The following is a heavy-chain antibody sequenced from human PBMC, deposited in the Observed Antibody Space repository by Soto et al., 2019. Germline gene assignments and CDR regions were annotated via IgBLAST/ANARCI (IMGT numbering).Heavy chain of an antibody. V-gene: IGHV5-10-1*01. J-gene: IGHJ6*01. D-gene: IGHD3-16*01. CDR3: AREGGSRYYHYGMDF. CDR1: GFSFSDYW. CDR2: IEPDDSYT. Sequence: GESLKISCKGSGFSFSDYWISCVRQMPGKGLEWMVRIEPDDSYTNYSPYFEGHVTISVDKSISTAYLQWSSLKASDTAMYYCAREGGSRYYHYGMDFWGQGTTVTVSS.